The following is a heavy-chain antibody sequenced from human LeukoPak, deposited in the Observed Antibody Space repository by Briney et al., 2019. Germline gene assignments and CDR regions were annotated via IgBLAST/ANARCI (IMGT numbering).Heavy chain of an antibody. V-gene: IGHV1-2*02. D-gene: IGHD3-22*01. J-gene: IGHJ4*02. Sequence: ASVKVSCKASGYTFTGYFIHWVRQAPGQGLEWMGWINPNNGGTKYAQKFQDRITMTRDTSISTAYMELSRLRSDDTAVYYCARDERYDSSGYPFDYWGQGTLVTVSS. CDR3: ARDERYDSSGYPFDY. CDR1: GYTFTGYF. CDR2: INPNNGGT.